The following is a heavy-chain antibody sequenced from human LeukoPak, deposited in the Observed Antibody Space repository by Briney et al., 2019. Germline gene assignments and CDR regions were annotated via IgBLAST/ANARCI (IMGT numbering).Heavy chain of an antibody. CDR1: GGSISSYY. Sequence: PSETLSLTCTVSGGSISSYYWSWIRQPPGKGLEWIGYIYYSGSTNYNPSLKSRVTISVDTSKNQFSLKLSSVTAADTAVYYCARHTLKVGLDYWGQGTLVTVSS. CDR3: ARHTLKVGLDY. V-gene: IGHV4-59*08. CDR2: IYYSGST. J-gene: IGHJ4*02.